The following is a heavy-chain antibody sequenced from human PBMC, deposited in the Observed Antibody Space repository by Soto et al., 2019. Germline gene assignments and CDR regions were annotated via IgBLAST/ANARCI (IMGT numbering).Heavy chain of an antibody. V-gene: IGHV4-34*01. CDR2: INHSGST. J-gene: IGHJ5*02. CDR1: GGSFSGYY. Sequence: PSETLSLTCAVYGGSFSGYYWSWIRQPPGKGLEWIGEINHSGSTNYNPSLKSRVTISVDTSKNQFSLKLSSVTAADTAVYYCARGSGSYYGNWFDTWGQGTLVTVSS. CDR3: ARGSGSYYGNWFDT. D-gene: IGHD1-26*01.